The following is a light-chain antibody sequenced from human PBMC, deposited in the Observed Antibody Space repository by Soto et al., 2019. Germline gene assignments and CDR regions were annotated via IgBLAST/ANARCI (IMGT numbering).Light chain of an antibody. Sequence: VLTQPASVSGSPGQSITISCTGTSSDVGNYNLVSWYQQHPGKAPKLMIYEGSKRPSGVSNRFSGSKSGNTASLTISILQAEDEADYYCCSYAGSSTYVFGTGTKV. CDR2: EGS. J-gene: IGLJ1*01. CDR3: CSYAGSSTYV. CDR1: SSDVGNYNL. V-gene: IGLV2-23*01.